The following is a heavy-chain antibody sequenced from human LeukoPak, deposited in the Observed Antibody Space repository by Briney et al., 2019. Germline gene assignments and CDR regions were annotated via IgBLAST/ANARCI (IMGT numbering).Heavy chain of an antibody. CDR3: ASTPSVAARPRVPIRPLV. J-gene: IGHJ6*04. CDR1: GGSISSYY. V-gene: IGHV4-59*01. CDR2: IYYSGST. D-gene: IGHD6-6*01. Sequence: SETLSLTCTVSGGSISSYYWSWIRQPPGKGLEWIGYIYYSGSTNYNPSLKSRVTISVDTSKNQFSLKLSSVTAADTAVYYCASTPSVAARPRVPIRPLVWGKGTTVTVSS.